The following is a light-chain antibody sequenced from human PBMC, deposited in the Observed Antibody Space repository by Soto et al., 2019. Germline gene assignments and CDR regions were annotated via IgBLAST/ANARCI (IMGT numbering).Light chain of an antibody. CDR3: QQYDNWPPVT. CDR1: QSVSSN. Sequence: EIVMTQSPATLSVSPGERATLSCRASQSVSSNLAWYQQKPGQAPRLLVYGASTRATGIPARFSGSGSGTEFTLTISSLQSEDFAVYYCQQYDNWPPVTFGQGTRLEIK. CDR2: GAS. V-gene: IGKV3-15*01. J-gene: IGKJ5*01.